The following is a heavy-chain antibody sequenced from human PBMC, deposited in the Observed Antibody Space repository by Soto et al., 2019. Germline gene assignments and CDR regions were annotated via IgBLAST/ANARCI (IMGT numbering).Heavy chain of an antibody. Sequence: SETLSLTCTVSSGSVSGSYWSWIRQTPGKVLEWIGFIHYTGTTNYNISLKSRVTMSVDLAKNQFSLRLRSVTAADTAVYFCAKYRRTDAEGYSFDFWGQGALVTVSS. CDR3: AKYRRTDAEGYSFDF. CDR1: SGSVSGSY. J-gene: IGHJ4*02. D-gene: IGHD2-15*01. CDR2: IHYTGTT. V-gene: IGHV4-59*02.